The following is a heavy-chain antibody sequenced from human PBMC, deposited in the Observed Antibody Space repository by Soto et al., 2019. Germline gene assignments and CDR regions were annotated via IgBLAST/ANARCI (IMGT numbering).Heavy chain of an antibody. Sequence: QVQLVESGGGVVQPGRSLRLSCAASGFTFSSYGMHWVRQAPGKGLEWVAVISYDGSNKYYADSVKGRFTISRDNSKNTLYLQMNILRAEDTAVYYCAKLVFPRGAWYWGLGTLVTVSS. CDR2: ISYDGSNK. V-gene: IGHV3-30*18. CDR3: AKLVFPRGAWY. J-gene: IGHJ4*02. CDR1: GFTFSSYG. D-gene: IGHD3-9*01.